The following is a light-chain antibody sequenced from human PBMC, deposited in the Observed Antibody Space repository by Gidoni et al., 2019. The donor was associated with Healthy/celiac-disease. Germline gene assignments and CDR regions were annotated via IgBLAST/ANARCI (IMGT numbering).Light chain of an antibody. CDR3: QQYNNWPPCS. J-gene: IGKJ2*04. V-gene: IGKV3-15*01. CDR2: GAS. Sequence: ELVMTQSPATLSVSPGERATLSCRASQSVSRNLAWYQQKPGQAPRLLIYGASTRATGIPARFSGSGSGTEFTLTISSLQSEDFAVYYCQQYNNWPPCSFGQGTKLEIK. CDR1: QSVSRN.